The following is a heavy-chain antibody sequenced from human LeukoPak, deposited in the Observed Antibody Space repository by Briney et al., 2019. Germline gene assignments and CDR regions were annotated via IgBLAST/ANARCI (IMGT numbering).Heavy chain of an antibody. CDR2: INHSGST. Sequence: SETLSLTCAVYGGSFSGYYWSWIRQPPGKGLEWIGEINHSGSTIYNPSLKSRVTISVDTSKNQFSLKLSSVTAADTAVYYCARHNAYYDSSGYYYRHAEYFQHWGQGTLVTVSS. CDR1: GGSFSGYY. J-gene: IGHJ1*01. V-gene: IGHV4-34*01. D-gene: IGHD3-22*01. CDR3: ARHNAYYDSSGYYYRHAEYFQH.